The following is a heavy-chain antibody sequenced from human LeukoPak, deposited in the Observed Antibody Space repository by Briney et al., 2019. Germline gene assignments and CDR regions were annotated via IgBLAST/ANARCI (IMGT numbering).Heavy chain of an antibody. V-gene: IGHV4-59*01. Sequence: SETLSLTCTVSGGSISSYYWSWIRQPPGKGLEWIGYIYYSGSTNYNPSLKSRVTISVDTSKNQFSLKLSSVTAADTAVYYCARVDYYDSSGYFDYWGQGTLVTVSS. J-gene: IGHJ4*02. CDR2: IYYSGST. CDR1: GGSISSYY. CDR3: ARVDYYDSSGYFDY. D-gene: IGHD3-22*01.